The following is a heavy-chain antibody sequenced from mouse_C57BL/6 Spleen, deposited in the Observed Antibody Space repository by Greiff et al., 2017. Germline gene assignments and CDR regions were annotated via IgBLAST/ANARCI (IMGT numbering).Heavy chain of an antibody. Sequence: QVQLQQSGAELMQPGASVKLSCKATGYTFTGYWIAWVQQRPGHGLEWIGVIFPCSGSTNYNDMFKGKATFTADTSSNTAYRQLSSLTTEDSASESCARGDGYAYYFDDWGQGTTLTVAS. V-gene: IGHV1-9*01. J-gene: IGHJ2*01. D-gene: IGHD2-2*01. CDR3: ARGDGYAYYFDD. CDR2: IFPCSGST. CDR1: GYTFTGYW.